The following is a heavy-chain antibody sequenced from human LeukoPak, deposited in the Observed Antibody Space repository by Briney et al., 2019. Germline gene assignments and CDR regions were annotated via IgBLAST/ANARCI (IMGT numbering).Heavy chain of an antibody. CDR3: AKDRDSSWVFDY. Sequence: GGSLRLSCAASGFTFSSYAVSWVRQAPGKGLEWVSAISGSGGSTYYADSVKGRFTISRDNSKNTLYLQMNSLRAEDTAVYYCAKDRDSSWVFDYWGQGTLVTVSS. CDR2: ISGSGGST. V-gene: IGHV3-23*01. J-gene: IGHJ4*02. CDR1: GFTFSSYA. D-gene: IGHD6-13*01.